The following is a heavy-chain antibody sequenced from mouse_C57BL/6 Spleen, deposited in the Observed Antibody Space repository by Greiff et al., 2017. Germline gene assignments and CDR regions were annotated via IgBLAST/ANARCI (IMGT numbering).Heavy chain of an antibody. D-gene: IGHD1-1*01. Sequence: VQLQQSGPELVKPGASVKISCKASGYSFTGYYMNWVKQSPEKSLEWIGEINPSTGGSTSNQKFKAKATLTVDKSSSTAYMQLKSLTSEDSAVYYCARFTTVVPFAYWGQGTLVTVSA. CDR1: GYSFTGYY. J-gene: IGHJ3*01. CDR3: ARFTTVVPFAY. CDR2: INPSTGGS. V-gene: IGHV1-42*01.